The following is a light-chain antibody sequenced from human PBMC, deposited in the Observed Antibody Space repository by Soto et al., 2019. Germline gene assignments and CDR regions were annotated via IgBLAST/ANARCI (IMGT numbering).Light chain of an antibody. J-gene: IGLJ3*02. CDR3: ETWGSNIWV. V-gene: IGLV4-60*02. CDR2: LEGTGAY. CDR1: SGHISYI. Sequence: QPVLTQSSSASASLGSSVKLTCTLSSGHISYIIAWHQQQPGKAPRYLMKLEGTGAYNKGSGVPDRFSGSSSGDDRYLTISNLQFEDEADYYCETWGSNIWVFGGGTKVTVL.